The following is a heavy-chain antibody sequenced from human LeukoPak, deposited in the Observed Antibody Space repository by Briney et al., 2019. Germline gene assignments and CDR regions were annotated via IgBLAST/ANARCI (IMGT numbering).Heavy chain of an antibody. CDR2: IDWDDDK. CDR1: GFSLSTSGMR. D-gene: IGHD1-20*01. J-gene: IGHJ4*02. CDR3: ARFLTGRGFDY. V-gene: IGHV2-70*04. Sequence: ESGPALVKPTQTLTLTCTFSGFSLSTSGMRASWIRQPPGKALEWLARIDWDDDKFYSTSLKTRLTISKDTSKNQVVLTMANMDPVDTATYYCARFLTGRGFDYWGQGILVTVSS.